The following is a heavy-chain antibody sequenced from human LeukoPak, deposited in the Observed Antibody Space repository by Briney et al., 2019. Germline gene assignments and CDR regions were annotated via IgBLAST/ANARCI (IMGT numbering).Heavy chain of an antibody. J-gene: IGHJ4*02. CDR3: ARGGWTWSGYTFDY. CDR1: GGSISSGDYY. Sequence: SQTLSLTCTVSGGSISSGDYYWSWIRQPPGKGLEWIGYIYYSGSTYYNPSLKSRVTISVDTSKNQFSLKLSSVTAADTAVYYCARGGWTWSGYTFDYWGQGTLVTVSS. CDR2: IYYSGST. D-gene: IGHD3-3*01. V-gene: IGHV4-30-4*08.